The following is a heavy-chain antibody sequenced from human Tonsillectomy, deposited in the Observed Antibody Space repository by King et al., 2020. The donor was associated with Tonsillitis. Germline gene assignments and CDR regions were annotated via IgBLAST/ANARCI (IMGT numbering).Heavy chain of an antibody. D-gene: IGHD1-26*01. V-gene: IGHV3-30*04. CDR3: ARCRGSWVLDFDY. CDR1: GFTFRNYA. CDR2: ISYDGTNK. Sequence: VQLVESGGGVVQPGRSLRLSCAASGFTFRNYAMHWVRQAPGKGLEWVAIISYDGTNKFYADSVKGRFTISRDSSKNTLYLQMNSLRAEDKAVFYCARCRGSWVLDFDYWGQGTLVTVSS. J-gene: IGHJ4*02.